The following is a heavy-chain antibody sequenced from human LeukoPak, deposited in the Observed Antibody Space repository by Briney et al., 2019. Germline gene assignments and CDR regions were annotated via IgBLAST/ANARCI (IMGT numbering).Heavy chain of an antibody. V-gene: IGHV3-74*01. J-gene: IGHJ4*02. CDR1: GFTFSSNW. D-gene: IGHD1-14*01. Sequence: TGGSLRPSCAAPGFTFSSNWMHGVGQAQGGGRVWVSRIKSDGSVTWYADSVKGRFTISRDNAKNMLYLQMNSLRDEDTAVYFCARDHDAVGTTIDHWGQGTLVTVSS. CDR3: ARDHDAVGTTIDH. CDR2: IKSDGSVT.